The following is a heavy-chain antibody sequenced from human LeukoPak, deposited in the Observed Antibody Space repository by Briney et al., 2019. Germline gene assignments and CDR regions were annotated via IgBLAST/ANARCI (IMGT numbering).Heavy chain of an antibody. D-gene: IGHD2-2*01. Sequence: ASVKVSCKASGYTFTGYYMHWVRQAPGQGLEWMGWINPNSGGTNYAQKFQGRVTMTRDTSISTAYMELSRLRSDDTAVYYCASFDSNSDIVVVPAAVFDYWGQGTLVTVSS. J-gene: IGHJ4*02. CDR3: ASFDSNSDIVVVPAAVFDY. CDR2: INPNSGGT. CDR1: GYTFTGYY. V-gene: IGHV1-2*02.